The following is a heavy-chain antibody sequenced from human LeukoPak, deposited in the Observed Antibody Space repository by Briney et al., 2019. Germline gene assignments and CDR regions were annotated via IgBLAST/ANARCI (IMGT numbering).Heavy chain of an antibody. J-gene: IGHJ4*02. CDR3: ANYVSGTMRDY. CDR2: IDYRERT. D-gene: IGHD3-16*01. CDR1: GGPISSGDYY. V-gene: IGHV4-39*01. Sequence: SETLSLTCTVSGGPISSGDYYWSWIRQPPGKGLEWIGSIDYRERTTYNPSLKSRVTISADTSRNQFSLKLSSVTATDTAVYYCANYVSGTMRDYWGQGTLVTVSS.